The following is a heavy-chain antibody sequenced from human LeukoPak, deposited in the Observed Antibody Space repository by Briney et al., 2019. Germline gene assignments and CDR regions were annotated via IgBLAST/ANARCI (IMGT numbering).Heavy chain of an antibody. CDR3: PRDRASTTFDY. Sequence: GGSLRLSCAASAFTFSNYWMSWVCQAPGKGLEREANIREDGSEINYVDSVKGRFAISRDNAKNSRYRQMKSPVVDEEAGEYCPRDRASTTFDYWGQGTLVTVSS. CDR2: IREDGSEI. D-gene: IGHD1-14*01. J-gene: IGHJ4*02. V-gene: IGHV3-7*01. CDR1: AFTFSNYW.